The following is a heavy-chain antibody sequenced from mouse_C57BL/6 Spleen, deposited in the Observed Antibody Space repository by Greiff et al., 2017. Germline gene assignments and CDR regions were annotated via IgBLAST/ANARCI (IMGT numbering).Heavy chain of an antibody. V-gene: IGHV1-74*01. J-gene: IGHJ2*01. CDR2: IHPSDSDT. CDR1: GYTFTSYW. Sequence: QVHVKQPGAELVKPGASVKVSCKASGYTFTSYWMHWVKQRPGQGLEWIGRIHPSDSDTNYNQKFKGKATLTVDKSSSTAYMQLSSLTSEDSAVYYCAIDYGSSYPGYWGQGTTLTVSS. CDR3: AIDYGSSYPGY. D-gene: IGHD1-1*01.